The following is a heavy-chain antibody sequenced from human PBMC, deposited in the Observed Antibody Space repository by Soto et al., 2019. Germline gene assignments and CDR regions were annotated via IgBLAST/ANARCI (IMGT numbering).Heavy chain of an antibody. CDR2: IDYSGAT. Sequence: QVQLHQWGTGLLKPSETLSLTCSVSGESFSGHFWTWIRQPPGQGLEWIGEIDYSGATHYNASVKSRVSMSVDTTKKQVSLKVTSATAADTAVYYCAGGGITPSMFFFDYCGQGTLVVVSS. D-gene: IGHD3-10*02. CDR1: GESFSGHF. V-gene: IGHV4-34*01. J-gene: IGHJ4*02. CDR3: AGGGITPSMFFFDY.